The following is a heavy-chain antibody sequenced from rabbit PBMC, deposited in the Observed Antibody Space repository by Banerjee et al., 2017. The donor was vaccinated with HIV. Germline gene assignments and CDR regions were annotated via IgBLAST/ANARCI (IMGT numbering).Heavy chain of an antibody. D-gene: IGHD4-1*01. J-gene: IGHJ6*01. Sequence: QEQLKESGGGLVQPGGSLKLTCKASGIDFSSSFWISWVRQTPGKGLEWIGCNYPTYGATDYASWVNGRFTISLDNAQNTVFLQMTSLTSADTATYFCAREDYSSGWGADFWGPGTLVTVS. CDR1: GIDFSSSFW. CDR3: AREDYSSGWGADF. CDR2: NYPTYGAT. V-gene: IGHV1S43*01.